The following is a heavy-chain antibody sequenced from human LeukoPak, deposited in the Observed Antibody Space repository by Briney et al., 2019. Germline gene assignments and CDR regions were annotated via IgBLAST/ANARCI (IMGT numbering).Heavy chain of an antibody. D-gene: IGHD6-25*01. V-gene: IGHV4-59*12. CDR1: GGSISSYY. J-gene: IGHJ4*02. Sequence: SETLSLTCTVSGGSISSYYWSWIRQPPGKGLEWIGYIYYSGSTNYNPSLKSRVTISVDTSKNQFSLKLSSVTAADTAVYYCAIIRGFYGRDYWGQGTLVIVSS. CDR3: AIIRGFYGRDY. CDR2: IYYSGST.